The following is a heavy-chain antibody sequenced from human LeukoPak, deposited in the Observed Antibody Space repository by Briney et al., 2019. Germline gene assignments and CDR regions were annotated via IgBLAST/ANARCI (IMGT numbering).Heavy chain of an antibody. CDR3: ARDAVAGTFDGTFDY. CDR2: ISSSGSTI. J-gene: IGHJ4*02. D-gene: IGHD6-19*01. V-gene: IGHV3-48*03. CDR1: GFTFNSYE. Sequence: GGSLRLSCAASGFTFNSYEMNWVRQAPGRGLEWVSYISSSGSTIFYADSVKGRFTISRDNAKNSLYLQMNSLRAEDTAVYYCARDAVAGTFDGTFDYWGQGTLVTVSS.